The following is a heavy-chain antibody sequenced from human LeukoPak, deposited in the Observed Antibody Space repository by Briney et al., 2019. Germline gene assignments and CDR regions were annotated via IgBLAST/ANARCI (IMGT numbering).Heavy chain of an antibody. J-gene: IGHJ3*02. V-gene: IGHV4-4*02. CDR3: ARDKFPLVGATGDDGFDI. CDR1: GGPIRSSNW. CDR2: IYHSGST. Sequence: SETLSLTCAVSGGPIRSSNWWSWVRQPPGKGLEWIGEIYHSGSTNYNPSLKSRVTISVDKSKNQFSLKLSSVTAADTAVYYCARDKFPLVGATGDDGFDIWGQGTMVTVSS. D-gene: IGHD1-26*01.